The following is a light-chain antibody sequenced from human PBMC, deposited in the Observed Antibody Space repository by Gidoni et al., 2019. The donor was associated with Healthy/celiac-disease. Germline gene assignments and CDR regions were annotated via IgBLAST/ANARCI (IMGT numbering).Light chain of an antibody. CDR3: QAWDSSTVV. J-gene: IGLJ2*01. V-gene: IGLV3-1*01. CDR2: QDS. CDR1: KLWDKY. Sequence: SYELPQPPSVSVSPGQTSSITCSGDKLWDKYACWYRQKPGQSLVLVIYQDSKWPSGIPERFSGSNSGNTATLTISGTQAMDEADYYCQAWDSSTVVFGGGTKLTVL.